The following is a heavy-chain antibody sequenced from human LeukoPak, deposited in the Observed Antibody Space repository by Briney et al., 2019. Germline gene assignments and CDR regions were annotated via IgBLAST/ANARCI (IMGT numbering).Heavy chain of an antibody. D-gene: IGHD4-23*01. CDR1: GFTFSSYG. J-gene: IGHJ6*02. CDR3: AKDLDTTVVTHGMDV. V-gene: IGHV3-30*18. CDR2: ISYDGSKK. Sequence: GGSLRLSCATSGFTFSSYGMHWVRQAPGKGLEWVAVISYDGSKKYYADSVKGRFTISRDNSKDTLYLQMNGLRAEDTALYYCAKDLDTTVVTHGMDVWGQGTTVTASS.